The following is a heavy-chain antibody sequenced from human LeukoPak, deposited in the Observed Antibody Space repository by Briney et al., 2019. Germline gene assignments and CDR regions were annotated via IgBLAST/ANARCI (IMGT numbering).Heavy chain of an antibody. J-gene: IGHJ4*02. CDR3: ASSGYAGHFDY. Sequence: GGSLRLSCAASGFTFSSYGMHWVRQAPGKGLDWVAVISYDGSIKYYADSVKGRFIISRDNSKNTLYLQMNSLRAEDTAVYYCASSGYAGHFDYWGQGTLVTVSS. D-gene: IGHD5-12*01. CDR2: ISYDGSIK. CDR1: GFTFSSYG. V-gene: IGHV3-30*03.